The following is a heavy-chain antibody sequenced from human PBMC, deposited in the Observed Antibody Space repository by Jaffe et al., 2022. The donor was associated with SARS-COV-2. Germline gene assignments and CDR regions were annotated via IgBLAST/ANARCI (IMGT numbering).Heavy chain of an antibody. CDR1: GFTFSSYA. J-gene: IGHJ4*02. CDR3: VNPSKGRSSGPREYYFDY. V-gene: IGHV3-23*01. Sequence: EVQLLESGGGLVQPGGSLRLSCAASGFTFSSYAMSWVRQAPGKGLEWVSGINGNGRDTYYADSVKGRFTISRDNSKNALHLQMDSLRADDTAVYYCVNPSKGRSSGPREYYFDYWGRGTLVTVSS. D-gene: IGHD3-22*01. CDR2: INGNGRDT.